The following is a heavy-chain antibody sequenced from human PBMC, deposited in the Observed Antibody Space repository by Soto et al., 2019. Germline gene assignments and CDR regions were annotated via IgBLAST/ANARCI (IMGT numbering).Heavy chain of an antibody. CDR1: GYTFTSYD. V-gene: IGHV1-8*01. CDR3: ARFDYYDSSGYSDFGPK. Sequence: ASVKVSCKASGYTFTSYDINWVRQATGQGLEWMGWMNPNSGNTGYAQKFQGRVTMTRNTSISTAYMELSSLRSEDTAVYYCARFDYYDSSGYSDFGPKWGQGTLVTVSS. D-gene: IGHD3-22*01. CDR2: MNPNSGNT. J-gene: IGHJ4*02.